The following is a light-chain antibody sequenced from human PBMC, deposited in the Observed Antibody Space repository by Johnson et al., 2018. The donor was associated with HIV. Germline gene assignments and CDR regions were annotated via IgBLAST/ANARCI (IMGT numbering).Light chain of an antibody. CDR1: SSNIGNNY. Sequence: QLVLTQPPSVSVAPGQKVTISCSGSSSNIGNNYVSWYQQLPGTAPKLLIYDSYKRPSGIPDRFSGSKSGTSATLDITGLQTGDEADYYCGTWDSSLSACGVVGTGTKDTV. CDR3: GTWDSSLSACGV. V-gene: IGLV1-51*01. J-gene: IGLJ1*01. CDR2: DSY.